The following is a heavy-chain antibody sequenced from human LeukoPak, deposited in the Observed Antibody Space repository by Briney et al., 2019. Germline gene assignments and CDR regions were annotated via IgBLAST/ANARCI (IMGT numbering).Heavy chain of an antibody. CDR2: IYYSGST. D-gene: IGHD3-10*01. CDR3: ARSSPTYYYGSRRKGDWFDP. V-gene: IGHV4-38-2*01. Sequence: GSLRLSCAASGFTFSSYAMSWVRQPPGKGLEWIGTIYYSGSTYYNPSLKSRVTITLDTSKNHFSLKLSSVTAADTAVYYCARSSPTYYYGSRRKGDWFDPWGQGTLVTVSS. J-gene: IGHJ5*02. CDR1: GFTFSSYA.